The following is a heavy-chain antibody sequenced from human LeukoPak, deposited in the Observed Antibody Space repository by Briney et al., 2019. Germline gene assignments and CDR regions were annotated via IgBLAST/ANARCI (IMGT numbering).Heavy chain of an antibody. CDR3: ARGSDWNYYYGMDV. V-gene: IGHV4-34*01. J-gene: IGHJ6*02. D-gene: IGHD1-1*01. CDR1: GGSFSGYY. CDR2: INHSGST. Sequence: ETSETLSLTCAVYGGSFSGYYWSWIRQPPGKGLEWIGEINHSGSTNYNPSLKSRVTISVDTSKNQFSLKLSSVTAADTAVYYCARGSDWNYYYGMDVWGQGTTVTVSS.